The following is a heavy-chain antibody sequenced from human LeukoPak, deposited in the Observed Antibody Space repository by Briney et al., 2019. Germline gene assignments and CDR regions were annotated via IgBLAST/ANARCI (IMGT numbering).Heavy chain of an antibody. CDR1: GGSISSYY. CDR3: ARPAREGYDAFDI. CDR2: IYYNGST. V-gene: IGHV4-59*08. D-gene: IGHD1-26*01. Sequence: SETLSLTCTVSGGSISSYYWSWIRRPPGKGLEWIGYIYYNGSTNYNPSLKSRVTISVDTSKNQFSLKLSSVTAADTAVYYCARPAREGYDAFDIWGQGTMVTVSS. J-gene: IGHJ3*02.